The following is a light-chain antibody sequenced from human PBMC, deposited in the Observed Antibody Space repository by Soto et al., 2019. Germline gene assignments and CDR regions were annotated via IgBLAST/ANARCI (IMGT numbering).Light chain of an antibody. Sequence: EIVLTQSPGTLSLSPGERATLSCRASQSVSSSYLAWYQQKPGQAPRLLIYGASSRATGIPARFSGSGSGTEFTLTISSLQSEDFAVYYCQQYNSWPETFSQGTKVDI. V-gene: IGKV3-15*01. CDR1: QSVSSSY. J-gene: IGKJ1*01. CDR2: GAS. CDR3: QQYNSWPET.